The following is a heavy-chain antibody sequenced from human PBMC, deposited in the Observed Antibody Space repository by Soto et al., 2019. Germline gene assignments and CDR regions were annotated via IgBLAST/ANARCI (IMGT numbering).Heavy chain of an antibody. CDR3: ARWRRRDGYNLGGFDY. D-gene: IGHD5-12*01. V-gene: IGHV1-2*04. CDR2: INPNSGGT. CDR1: GYTFTGYY. Sequence: ASVKVSCKASGYTFTGYYMHWVRQAPGQGLEWMGWINPNSGGTNYAQKFQGWVTMTRDTSISTAYMELSRLRSDDTAVYYCARWRRRDGYNLGGFDYWGQGTLVTVSS. J-gene: IGHJ4*02.